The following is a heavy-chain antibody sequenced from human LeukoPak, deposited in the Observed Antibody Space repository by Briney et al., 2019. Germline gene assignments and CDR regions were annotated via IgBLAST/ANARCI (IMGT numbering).Heavy chain of an antibody. Sequence: SETLSLTCTVSGGSISSYYWSWIRQPPGKGLEWIGYIYYSGSANYNPSLKSRVTISVDTSKNQFSLKLSSVTAADTAVYYCARQAPVGWFDPWGQGTLVTVSS. V-gene: IGHV4-59*08. D-gene: IGHD1-26*01. CDR2: IYYSGSA. CDR1: GGSISSYY. J-gene: IGHJ5*02. CDR3: ARQAPVGWFDP.